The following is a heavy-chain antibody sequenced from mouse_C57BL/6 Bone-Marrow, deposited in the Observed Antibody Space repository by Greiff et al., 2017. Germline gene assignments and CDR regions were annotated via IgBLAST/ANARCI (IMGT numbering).Heavy chain of an antibody. V-gene: IGHV6-3*01. CDR1: GFTFSNYW. D-gene: IGHD1-1*01. J-gene: IGHJ3*01. Sequence: EVKLVESGGGLVQPGGSMKLSCVASGFTFSNYWMNWVRQSPEKGLEWVAQISLKSDNYATHYEESVKGRFTISRDDYKSSVYLQMSNLRAEDTGIDYCTTHYCGSSEFAYWGQGTLVTVSA. CDR3: TTHYCGSSEFAY. CDR2: ISLKSDNYAT.